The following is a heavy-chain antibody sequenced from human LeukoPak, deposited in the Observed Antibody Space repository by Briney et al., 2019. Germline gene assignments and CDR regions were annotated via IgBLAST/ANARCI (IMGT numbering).Heavy chain of an antibody. J-gene: IGHJ4*02. CDR1: GGSISSSTYY. V-gene: IGHV4-39*07. D-gene: IGHD5-24*01. Sequence: PSETLSLTCTVSGGSISSSTYYWGWIRQPPGKGLEWIGSIYYSGSTYYNPSLKSRVTISVDTSKNQFSLKLSSVTAADTAVYYCARGPRWQQDYFNYWGQGTLVTVSS. CDR3: ARGPRWQQDYFNY. CDR2: IYYSGST.